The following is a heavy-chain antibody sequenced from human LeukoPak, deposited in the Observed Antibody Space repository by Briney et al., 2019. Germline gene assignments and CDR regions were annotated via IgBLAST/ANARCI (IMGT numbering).Heavy chain of an antibody. Sequence: ASVKVSCKVSGYTLTELSMHWVRQAPGKGLEWMGGFDPEDGETIYAQKFQGRVTMTRDTSTSTVYMELSSLRSEDTAVYYCARELYSSSSFDYWGQGTLVTVSS. CDR1: GYTLTELS. CDR2: FDPEDGET. V-gene: IGHV1-24*01. D-gene: IGHD6-6*01. CDR3: ARELYSSSSFDY. J-gene: IGHJ4*02.